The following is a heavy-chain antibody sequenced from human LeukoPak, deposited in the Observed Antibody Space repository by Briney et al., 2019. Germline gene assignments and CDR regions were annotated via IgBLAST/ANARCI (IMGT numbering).Heavy chain of an antibody. Sequence: PGGSLRLSCAASGFTFSSYGMHWVRQAPGKGLEWVAVISYDGSNKYYADSVKGRFTISRDNSKNTLYLQMNSLRAEDTAVYYCARNFDWLLVGLNAFDIWGQGTMVTVSS. CDR3: ARNFDWLLVGLNAFDI. J-gene: IGHJ3*02. CDR2: ISYDGSNK. D-gene: IGHD3-9*01. V-gene: IGHV3-30*03. CDR1: GFTFSSYG.